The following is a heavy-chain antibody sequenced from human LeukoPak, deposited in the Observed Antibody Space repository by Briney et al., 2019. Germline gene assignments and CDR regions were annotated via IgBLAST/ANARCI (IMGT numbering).Heavy chain of an antibody. CDR3: ATRFGELFNYWFDP. Sequence: GASVKVSCKVSGYTLTELSMHWVRQAPGKGFEWMGRFDPEKGETIYAQKFQGRVTMTEDTSTDTAYMELSSLRSEDTAVYYCATRFGELFNYWFDPWGQGTLVTVSS. V-gene: IGHV1-24*01. D-gene: IGHD3-10*01. J-gene: IGHJ5*02. CDR2: FDPEKGET. CDR1: GYTLTELS.